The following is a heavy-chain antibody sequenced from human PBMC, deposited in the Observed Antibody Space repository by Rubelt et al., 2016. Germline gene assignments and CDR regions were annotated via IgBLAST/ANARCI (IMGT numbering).Heavy chain of an antibody. D-gene: IGHD3-3*01. CDR1: GFSLSTSGVG. CDR3: AHRPHTIFGVVISQDNWFDP. Sequence: QITLKESGPTLVKPTQTLTLTCTFSGFSLSTSGVGVGWIRQPPGKALEWLALIYWDDDKRYSPSLKSRLTITKDTSKTQVVLTMTNMDPVDTATYYCAHRPHTIFGVVISQDNWFDPWGQGTLVTVSS. J-gene: IGHJ5*02. CDR2: IYWDDDK. V-gene: IGHV2-5*02.